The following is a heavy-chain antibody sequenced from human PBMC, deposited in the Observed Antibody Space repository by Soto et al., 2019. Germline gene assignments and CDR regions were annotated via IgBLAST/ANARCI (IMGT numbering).Heavy chain of an antibody. CDR1: GDTFTANY. CDR3: ARSLGIVVARPFDY. Sequence: ASVKVSCKASGDTFTANYIHWVRQAPGQGFEWMGWINPKSGGTKYPQKFQGRVTISVDTSKNQFSLKLSSVTAADTAVYYCARSLGIVVARPFDYWGQGTLVTVSS. V-gene: IGHV1-2*02. CDR2: INPKSGGT. D-gene: IGHD3-22*01. J-gene: IGHJ4*02.